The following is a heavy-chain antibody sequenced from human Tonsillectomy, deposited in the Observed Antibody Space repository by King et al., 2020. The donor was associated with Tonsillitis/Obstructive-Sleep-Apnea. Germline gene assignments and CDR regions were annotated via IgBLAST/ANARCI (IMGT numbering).Heavy chain of an antibody. CDR2: INQDASER. J-gene: IGHJ3*02. D-gene: IGHD3-16*01. Sequence: VQLVESGGGLVQPGGSLRLSCAASAFTFSNYYMSWVRQAPGKGLEWVANINQDASERYYVDSVKGRFTISRYNAKTSLYLQMNSLRAEDTAVYYCARDGVNAFDIWGQGTMVTVSS. CDR1: AFTFSNYY. CDR3: ARDGVNAFDI. V-gene: IGHV3-7*03.